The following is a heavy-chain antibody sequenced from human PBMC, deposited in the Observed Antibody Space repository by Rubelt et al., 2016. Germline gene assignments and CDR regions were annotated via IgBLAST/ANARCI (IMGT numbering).Heavy chain of an antibody. Sequence: QVQLVQSETEVKKPGASVKVSCKASGYTFSSYDINWVRQATGQGLEWMGWMSPNSGNTGYAQKFRGRVTMTKNTSISTAYMELGSLRSEDTAGYYWARRNGDSYGNWDYYFDYWGQGTLVTVSS. CDR1: GYTFSSYD. CDR3: ARRNGDSYGNWDYYFDY. CDR2: MSPNSGNT. V-gene: IGHV1-8*01. D-gene: IGHD5-18*01. J-gene: IGHJ4*02.